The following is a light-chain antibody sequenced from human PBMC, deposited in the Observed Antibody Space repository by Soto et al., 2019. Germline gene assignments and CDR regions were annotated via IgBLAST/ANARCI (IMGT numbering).Light chain of an antibody. CDR2: GAS. Sequence: EIVLTQSPAALSVSPGGRATLSCRASQDVMYDLAWYQQKPGQAPRLLVYGASTRATDAPPRFRGSGSGREFSLTISSLQSEDFATYDGQQYMSWPRTFGQGSSVESK. V-gene: IGKV3-15*01. J-gene: IGKJ1*01. CDR3: QQYMSWPRT. CDR1: QDVMYD.